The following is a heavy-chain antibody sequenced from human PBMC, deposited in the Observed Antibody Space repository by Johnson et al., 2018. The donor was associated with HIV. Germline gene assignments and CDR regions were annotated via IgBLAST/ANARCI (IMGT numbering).Heavy chain of an antibody. Sequence: VQLVESGGGFVQPGRSLRLSCTASGFTFGDYAMSWVRQAPGKGLEWVSGLTWNSDTTGYADSVKGRFTISRDSARKSLYLQMNSLTAADTALYYCVKDIGYGGPSDGAFDIWGQGTMVTV. CDR3: VKDIGYGGPSDGAFDI. D-gene: IGHD4/OR15-4a*01. CDR2: LTWNSDTT. J-gene: IGHJ3*02. CDR1: GFTFGDYA. V-gene: IGHV3-9*01.